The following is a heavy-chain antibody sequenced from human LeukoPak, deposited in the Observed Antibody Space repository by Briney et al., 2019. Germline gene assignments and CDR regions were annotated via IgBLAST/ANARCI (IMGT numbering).Heavy chain of an antibody. CDR1: GYTFTSYY. CDR3: ARERRFYDSSGYYYQYFDY. CDR2: INPSGGST. Sequence: ASMKVSCKASGYTFTSYYMHWVRQAPGQGLEWMGIINPSGGSTSYAQKFQGRVTMTRDTSTSTVYMELSSLRSEDTAVYYCARERRFYDSSGYYYQYFDYWGQGTLVTVSS. V-gene: IGHV1-46*01. D-gene: IGHD3-22*01. J-gene: IGHJ4*02.